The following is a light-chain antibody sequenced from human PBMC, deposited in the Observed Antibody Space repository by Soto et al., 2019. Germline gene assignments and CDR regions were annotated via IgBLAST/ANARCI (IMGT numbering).Light chain of an antibody. CDR3: QQSYNSPMYT. CDR2: AAS. V-gene: IGKV1-39*01. J-gene: IGKJ2*01. Sequence: DIQTTQSPSSLSASVGDRLTITCRASQSISRSLNWYQQKPGKAPRLLIYAASSLQNGVPSRFSGSGSGTDFTLTISSLQPEDAAIYSCQQSYNSPMYTFGQGTLLEIK. CDR1: QSISRS.